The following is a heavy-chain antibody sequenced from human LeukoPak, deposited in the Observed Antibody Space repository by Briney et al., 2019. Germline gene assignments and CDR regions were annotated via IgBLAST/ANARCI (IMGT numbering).Heavy chain of an antibody. CDR1: GFIFSSYA. CDR2: ISISGGST. Sequence: GSLRLSCAASGFIFSSYAMSWVRQAPGKGLEWVSTISISGGSTYYAESVKGRFTISRDNSKNTLYLQMNSLRAEDTAVYFCAKDPGYSYGYSDVFDVWGQGTMVTVSS. D-gene: IGHD5-18*01. V-gene: IGHV3-23*01. CDR3: AKDPGYSYGYSDVFDV. J-gene: IGHJ3*01.